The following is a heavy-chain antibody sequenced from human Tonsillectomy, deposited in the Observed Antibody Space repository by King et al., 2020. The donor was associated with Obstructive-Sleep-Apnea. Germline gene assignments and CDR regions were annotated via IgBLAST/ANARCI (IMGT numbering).Heavy chain of an antibody. CDR1: GYSFTSYW. CDR2: IYPGDSDT. CDR3: ARLDTAMVSRYYGMDV. Sequence: VQLVESGAEVKKPGESLKISCKGSGYSFTSYWIGWVRQMPGKGLEWMGSIYPGDSDTRYSPSFQGQVTISADKSISTAYLQWSSLKASATAMYYCARLDTAMVSRYYGMDVWGQGTTVTVSS. J-gene: IGHJ6*02. V-gene: IGHV5-51*01. D-gene: IGHD5-18*01.